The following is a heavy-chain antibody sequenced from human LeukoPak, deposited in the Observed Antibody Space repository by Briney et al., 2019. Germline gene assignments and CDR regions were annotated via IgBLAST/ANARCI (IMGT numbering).Heavy chain of an antibody. CDR3: AREVGSGSYRRDYFDY. V-gene: IGHV4-61*01. CDR2: IYYSGST. Sequence: SETLSLTCTVSGGSVSSGSYYWSWIRQPPGKGLEWIGYIYYSGSTNYNPFLKSRVTISVDTSKNQFSLKLSSVTAADTAVYYCAREVGSGSYRRDYFDYWGQGTLVTVSS. CDR1: GGSVSSGSYY. D-gene: IGHD3-10*01. J-gene: IGHJ4*02.